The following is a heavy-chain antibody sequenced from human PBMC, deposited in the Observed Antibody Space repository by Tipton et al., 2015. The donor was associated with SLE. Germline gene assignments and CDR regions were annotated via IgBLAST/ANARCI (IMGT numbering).Heavy chain of an antibody. Sequence: LSLTCTVSGGSISSYYWSWIRQPPGKGLEWVGYIYYSGSTNYNPSLKSRVTISVDTSKNQFSLKLSSVTAADTAVYYCARDPSRVYAFDVWGQGTMVTVSS. D-gene: IGHD6-13*01. CDR2: IYYSGST. CDR3: ARDPSRVYAFDV. J-gene: IGHJ3*01. CDR1: GGSISSYY. V-gene: IGHV4-59*01.